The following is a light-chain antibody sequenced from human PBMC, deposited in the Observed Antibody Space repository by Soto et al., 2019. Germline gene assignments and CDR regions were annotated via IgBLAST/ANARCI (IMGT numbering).Light chain of an antibody. Sequence: EIVLTQSPGTLSLSPGDRATLSCRASQSVSSSYLAWYQQKPGQAPRLLIYGASSRATGIPDRFSGSGSGTDFTLTISRLEPEVFAVYYCQQYGSSGTFGQGTKVEIK. J-gene: IGKJ1*01. CDR3: QQYGSSGT. CDR1: QSVSSSY. CDR2: GAS. V-gene: IGKV3-20*01.